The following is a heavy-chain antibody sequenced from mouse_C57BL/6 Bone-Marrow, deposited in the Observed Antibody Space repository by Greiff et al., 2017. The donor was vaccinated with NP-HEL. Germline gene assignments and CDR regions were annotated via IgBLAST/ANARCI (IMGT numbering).Heavy chain of an antibody. J-gene: IGHJ2*01. Sequence: VQLQQPGAELVKPGASVKLSCKASGYTFTSYWMHWVKQRPGQGLEWIGMIHPNSGSTNYNEKFKSKATLTVDKSSSTAYMQLSSLTSEDSAVYYFVYSNYVTFNFDYWGQGTTLTVSS. V-gene: IGHV1-64*01. D-gene: IGHD2-5*01. CDR3: VYSNYVTFNFDY. CDR1: GYTFTSYW. CDR2: IHPNSGST.